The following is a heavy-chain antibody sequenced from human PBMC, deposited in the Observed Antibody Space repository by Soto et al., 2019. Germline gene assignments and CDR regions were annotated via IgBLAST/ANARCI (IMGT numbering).Heavy chain of an antibody. V-gene: IGHV3-23*01. J-gene: IGHJ4*02. CDR3: AREGDRYGTVCLES. Sequence: EVQLLDSGGGLVQPGGSLRLSCAASGFTFSSYGMSWVRQAPGKGLEWVAGIPVIGERRYYADSVKGRFTISRDNAKNTRYLQMNSLRVEDAAVYFCAREGDRYGTVCLESWGQGTLVTVSS. CDR1: GFTFSSYG. D-gene: IGHD1-1*01. CDR2: IPVIGERR.